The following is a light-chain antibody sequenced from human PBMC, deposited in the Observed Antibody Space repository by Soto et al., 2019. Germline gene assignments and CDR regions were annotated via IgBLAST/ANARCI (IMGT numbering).Light chain of an antibody. CDR1: QTINKW. V-gene: IGKV1-5*03. J-gene: IGKJ1*01. CDR3: QEYNTYWM. CDR2: MAS. Sequence: DIKMTQSPSTLSAPVEDRVTITCRARQTINKWLAWYQQKPGKAPRLLFYMASTLEGGVPSRFSGSGSGTEFTLTISSLQHDDFATYYCQEYNTYWMFGQGTKVDTK.